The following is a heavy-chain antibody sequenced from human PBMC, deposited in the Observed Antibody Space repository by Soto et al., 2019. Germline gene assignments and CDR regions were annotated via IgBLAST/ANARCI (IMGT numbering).Heavy chain of an antibody. CDR1: GYTFTSYY. D-gene: IGHD3-10*01. J-gene: IGHJ4*02. CDR2: INPSGGDT. CDR3: ARVVENYYGSGSYYPLDY. Sequence: ASVKVSCKPSGYTFTSYYIHWVRQAPGQGLEWMGTINPSGGDTTYAQKFQGRVTMTRDTSTSTVCMELSSLRPEDTAVYYCARVVENYYGSGSYYPLDYWGQGTLVTVSS. V-gene: IGHV1-46*01.